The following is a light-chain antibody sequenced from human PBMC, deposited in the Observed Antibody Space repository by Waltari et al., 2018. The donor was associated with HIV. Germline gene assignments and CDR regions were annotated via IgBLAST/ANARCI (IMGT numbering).Light chain of an antibody. Sequence: QSALTQPASVSGSPGQSITISCTGTSGDVGAYHYVSWYQHRPGKAPQRIIDEGTNRPSGVSHRFSGSKSGNTASLTISGLQAEDEADYYCNSYSSTTMLVFGGGTKLTVL. CDR3: NSYSSTTMLV. CDR2: EGT. V-gene: IGLV2-14*01. J-gene: IGLJ2*01. CDR1: SGDVGAYHY.